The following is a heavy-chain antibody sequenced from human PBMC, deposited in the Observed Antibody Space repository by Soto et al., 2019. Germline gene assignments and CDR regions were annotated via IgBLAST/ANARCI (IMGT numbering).Heavy chain of an antibody. D-gene: IGHD3-16*01. CDR2: IFSSGRT. J-gene: IGHJ2*01. CDR1: GASMHNYC. CDR3: ARRGGEGFPWYFDL. Sequence: QVQLQESGPGLVKPSETLSLTCSVSGASMHNYCWAWIRQSPGKGLEWIGYIFSSGRTNFNPSLRARAPISIDTSKDQFSLELTAVTAADPGVYYCARRGGEGFPWYFDLWGRGTLVTVSS. V-gene: IGHV4-4*09.